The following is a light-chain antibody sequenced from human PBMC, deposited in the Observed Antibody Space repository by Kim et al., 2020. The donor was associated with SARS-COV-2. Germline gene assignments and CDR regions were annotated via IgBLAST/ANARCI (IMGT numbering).Light chain of an antibody. CDR1: SSDVGGYHY. V-gene: IGLV2-14*04. Sequence: PGQSITISCTGTSSDVGGYHYVSWYQQHPGKAPKLMIYDVSKRPSGVSNRFSGSKSGNTASLTISGLQAEDEADYYCSSYTTSSGVFGGGTKLTVL. J-gene: IGLJ2*01. CDR3: SSYTTSSGV. CDR2: DVS.